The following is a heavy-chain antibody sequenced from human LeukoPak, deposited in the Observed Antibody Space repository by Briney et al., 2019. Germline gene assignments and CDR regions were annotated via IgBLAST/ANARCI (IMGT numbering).Heavy chain of an antibody. CDR1: GGSFSGYY. V-gene: IGHV4-34*01. CDR2: INHSGST. J-gene: IGHJ3*02. CDR3: ARRGWRNAFDI. D-gene: IGHD6-19*01. Sequence: PSGTLSLTCAVYGGSFSGYYWSWIRQPPGKGLEWIGEINHSGSTNYNPSLKSRVTISVDTSKNQFSLKLSSVTAADTAVYYCARRGWRNAFDIWGQGTMVTVSS.